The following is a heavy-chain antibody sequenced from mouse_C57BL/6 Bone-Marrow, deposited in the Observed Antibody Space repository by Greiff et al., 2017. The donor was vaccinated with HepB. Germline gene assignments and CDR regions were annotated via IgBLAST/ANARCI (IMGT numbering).Heavy chain of an antibody. J-gene: IGHJ2*01. CDR3: ARRGYYYYFDY. CDR2: ISGGGGNT. D-gene: IGHD2-3*01. CDR1: GFTFSSYT. Sequence: EVKLVESGGGLVKPGGSLKLSCAASGFTFSSYTMSWVRQTPEKRLEWVATISGGGGNTYYPDSVKGRFTISRDNAKNTLYLQMSSLRSEDTALYYCARRGYYYYFDYWGQGTTLTVSS. V-gene: IGHV5-9*01.